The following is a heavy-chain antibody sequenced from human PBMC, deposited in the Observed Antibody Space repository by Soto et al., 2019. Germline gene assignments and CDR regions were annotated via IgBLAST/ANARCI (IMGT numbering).Heavy chain of an antibody. D-gene: IGHD3-3*01. Sequence: SGGSLRLSCAASGFTFSNAWMSWVRQAPGKGLEWVGRIKSKTDGGTTDYAAPVKGRFTISRDDSKNTLYLQMNSLKTEDTAVYYCTTGLEWLLSDAFDIWGQGTMVTVSS. CDR2: IKSKTDGGTT. CDR3: TTGLEWLLSDAFDI. V-gene: IGHV3-15*01. J-gene: IGHJ3*02. CDR1: GFTFSNAW.